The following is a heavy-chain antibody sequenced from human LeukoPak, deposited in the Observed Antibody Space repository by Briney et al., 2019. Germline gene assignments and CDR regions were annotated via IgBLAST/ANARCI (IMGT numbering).Heavy chain of an antibody. D-gene: IGHD2-2*01. CDR3: ARAPHRRYCSSTSCSLYFDY. CDR1: GFTFSSYS. V-gene: IGHV3-48*01. J-gene: IGHJ4*02. Sequence: GGSLRLXCAASGFTFSSYSMNWVRQAPGKGLEWVSYISSSSSTIYYADSVKGRFTISRDNAKNSLYLQMNSLRAEDTAVYYCARAPHRRYCSSTSCSLYFDYWGQGTLVTVSS. CDR2: ISSSSSTI.